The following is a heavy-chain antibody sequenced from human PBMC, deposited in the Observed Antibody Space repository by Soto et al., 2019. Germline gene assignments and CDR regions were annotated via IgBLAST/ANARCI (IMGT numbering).Heavy chain of an antibody. Sequence: QVQLVQSGGEVKKPGASVKVSCKTSGYSFTTYGISWVRQAPGQGLEWMGWISAYNGNTNYAQKLQGRVTMTTDTATSRAYMELRSLRSDDTAVYYCAREGPAPYSYYGMDVWGQGSTVTVSS. CDR1: GYSFTTYG. CDR3: AREGPAPYSYYGMDV. V-gene: IGHV1-18*01. J-gene: IGHJ6*02. CDR2: ISAYNGNT.